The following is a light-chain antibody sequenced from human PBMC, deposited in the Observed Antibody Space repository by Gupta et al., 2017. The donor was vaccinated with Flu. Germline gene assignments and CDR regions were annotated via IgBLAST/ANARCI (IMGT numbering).Light chain of an antibody. V-gene: IGLV3-1*01. J-gene: IGLJ3*02. CDR1: KLGDKY. Sequence: SYELTQPPSVSVSPGQTASITCSGDKLGDKYACWYQQKPGQSPVLVSYQDSKRPSGIPERFSGSNSGNTATLTISGTQAMDEADYYCQAWDSSFWVFGGGTKLTVL. CDR2: QDS. CDR3: QAWDSSFWV.